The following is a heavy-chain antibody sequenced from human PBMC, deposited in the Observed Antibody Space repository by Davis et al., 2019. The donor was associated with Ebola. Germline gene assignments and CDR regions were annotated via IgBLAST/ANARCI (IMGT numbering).Heavy chain of an antibody. J-gene: IGHJ3*02. CDR2: ISGSGGST. CDR3: AKKAYYYDSSGYSDDAFDI. D-gene: IGHD3-22*01. CDR1: GFPFSTYW. V-gene: IGHV3-23*01. Sequence: PGGSLRLSCAASGFPFSTYWMSWVRQAPGKGLEWVSAISGSGGSTYYADSVKGRFTISRDNSKNTLYLQMNSLRAEDTAVYYCAKKAYYYDSSGYSDDAFDIWGQGTMVTVSS.